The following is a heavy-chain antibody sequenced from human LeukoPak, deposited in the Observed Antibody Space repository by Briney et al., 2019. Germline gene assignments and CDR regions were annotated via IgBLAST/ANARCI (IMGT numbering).Heavy chain of an antibody. J-gene: IGHJ4*02. CDR2: IRYDGSNK. CDR3: ALFDY. CDR1: GFTFSSYG. V-gene: IGHV3-30*02. Sequence: GGSLRLSCAASGFTFSSYGMHWVRQAPGKGLEWVAFIRYDGSNKYYADSVEGRFTISRDNSKNTLYLQMNSLRAEDTAVYYCALFDYWGQGTLVTVSS.